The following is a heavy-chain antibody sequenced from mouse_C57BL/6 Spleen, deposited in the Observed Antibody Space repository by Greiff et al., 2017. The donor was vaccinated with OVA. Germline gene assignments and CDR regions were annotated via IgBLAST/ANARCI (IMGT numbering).Heavy chain of an antibody. Sequence: VQLQQSGPELVKPGASVKISCKASGYTFTDYYMNWVKQSHGKSLEWIGDINPNNGGTSYNQKFKGKATLTVDKSSSTAYMELRSLTSEDSAVYYCARGIWDWYFDVWGTGTTVTVSS. CDR2: INPNNGGT. D-gene: IGHD4-1*01. CDR1: GYTFTDYY. J-gene: IGHJ1*03. CDR3: ARGIWDWYFDV. V-gene: IGHV1-26*01.